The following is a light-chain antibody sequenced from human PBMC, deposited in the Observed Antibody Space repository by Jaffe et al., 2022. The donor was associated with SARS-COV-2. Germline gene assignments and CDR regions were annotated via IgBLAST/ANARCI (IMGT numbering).Light chain of an antibody. J-gene: IGLJ3*02. Sequence: QSALTQPPSASGSPGQSVTISCTGTSSDVGGYNYVSWYQQYPGKAPKLMISEVNKRPSGVPDRFSGSKSGNTASLTVSGLQAEDEADYYCSSYAGSNNFWVFGGGTKLTVL. V-gene: IGLV2-8*01. CDR2: EVN. CDR1: SSDVGGYNY. CDR3: SSYAGSNNFWV.